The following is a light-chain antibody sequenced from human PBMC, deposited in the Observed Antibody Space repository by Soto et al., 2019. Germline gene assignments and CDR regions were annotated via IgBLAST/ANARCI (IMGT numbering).Light chain of an antibody. V-gene: IGLV2-11*01. CDR1: SSDVGGYTY. J-gene: IGLJ2*01. CDR3: CSYAGRYIVV. CDR2: DVS. Sequence: QSVLTQPRSVSGSPGHSVAISCTGTSSDVGGYTYVAWYRQYPGKAPKLMLYDVSKRPSGVPDRFSGSKSGNTASLTISGLQADDEADYYCCSYAGRYIVVFGGGTKLTVL.